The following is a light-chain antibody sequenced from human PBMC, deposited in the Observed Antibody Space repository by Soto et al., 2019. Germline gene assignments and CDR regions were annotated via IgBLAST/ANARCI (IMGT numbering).Light chain of an antibody. CDR3: QQADSFPWT. V-gene: IGKV1D-12*01. CDR2: SAS. J-gene: IGKJ1*01. Sequence: RVTQSPSSVSASVGDRVTITCQTSKDISPSVAWYQQKPGKAPNLLIFSASALHRGVPPRFSGSGSGTAFTLTVSSLQPEDFAIYYCQQADSFPWTFGQGTKVDI. CDR1: KDISPS.